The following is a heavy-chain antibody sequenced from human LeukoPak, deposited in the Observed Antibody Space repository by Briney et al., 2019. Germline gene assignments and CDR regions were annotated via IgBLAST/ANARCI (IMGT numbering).Heavy chain of an antibody. J-gene: IGHJ4*02. CDR3: ARDRLVGASTCFAY. D-gene: IGHD1-26*01. V-gene: IGHV1-69*01. CDR1: GGTFSSYA. CDR2: IIPIFGKA. Sequence: SVKVSCKASGGTFSSYAINWVRPAPGQGGEWMGWIIPIFGKAKYAQKFQGRVTITADESTSTAYMELSSLRSEDTAVYYCARDRLVGASTCFAYWGQGTLVTVSS.